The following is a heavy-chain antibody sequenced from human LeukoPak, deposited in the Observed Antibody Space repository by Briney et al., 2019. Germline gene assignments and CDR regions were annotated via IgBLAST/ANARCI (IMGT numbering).Heavy chain of an antibody. J-gene: IGHJ6*02. CDR2: INPDSGGT. CDR3: AIEATIAASRGLDV. D-gene: IGHD6-6*01. Sequence: ASVKVSCQPSGYTFTGYYVHWVRQAPGQGLEWMGWINPDSGGTNYAQKFQGRVTMTRDTSISTAYMELTSLNSDDTAAYYCAIEATIAASRGLDVWGQGTTVTVSS. V-gene: IGHV1-2*02. CDR1: GYTFTGYY.